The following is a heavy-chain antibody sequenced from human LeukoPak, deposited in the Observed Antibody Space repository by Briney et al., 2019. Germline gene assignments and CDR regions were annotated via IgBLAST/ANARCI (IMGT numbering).Heavy chain of an antibody. V-gene: IGHV4-34*01. CDR2: INHSGST. D-gene: IGHD3-10*01. CDR3: ARGYGSGSPLRY. CDR1: GGSFSGYY. J-gene: IGHJ4*02. Sequence: PSETLSLTCAVYGGSFSGYYWSWIRQPPGKGLEWIGEINHSGSTNYNPSLKSRVTISVDTSKNQFSLKLSSVTAADTAVYYCARGYGSGSPLRYWGQGTLVTVPS.